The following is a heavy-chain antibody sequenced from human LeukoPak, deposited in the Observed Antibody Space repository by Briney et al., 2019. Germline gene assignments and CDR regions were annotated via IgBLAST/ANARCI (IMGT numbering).Heavy chain of an antibody. V-gene: IGHV4-4*07. CDR1: GGSISSYY. D-gene: IGHD3-10*01. CDR2: IYTSGST. Sequence: SETLSLTCTVSGGSISSYYWSWIRQPAGKGLEWIGRIYTSGSTNYNPSLKSRVTMSVDTSKNQFSLKLSSVTAADTAVYYCARGAHLFYGSGSPYYYYYYMDVWGKGTTVTVSS. CDR3: ARGAHLFYGSGSPYYYYYYMDV. J-gene: IGHJ6*03.